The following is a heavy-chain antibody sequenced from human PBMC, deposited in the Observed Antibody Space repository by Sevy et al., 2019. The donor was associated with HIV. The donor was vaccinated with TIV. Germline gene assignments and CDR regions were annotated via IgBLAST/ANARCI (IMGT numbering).Heavy chain of an antibody. CDR3: ATKKDYYDTSGYPFDS. D-gene: IGHD3-22*01. Sequence: ASVKVSCKVSGYTLTELSMHWVRQAPGKGLEWMGTFDPEDDEKIYAQKFQGRVTMTEDKSKDTAYMELSRLRSEETAVNYCATKKDYYDTSGYPFDSWGKGTLVTVSS. V-gene: IGHV1-24*01. CDR2: FDPEDDEK. J-gene: IGHJ4*02. CDR1: GYTLTELS.